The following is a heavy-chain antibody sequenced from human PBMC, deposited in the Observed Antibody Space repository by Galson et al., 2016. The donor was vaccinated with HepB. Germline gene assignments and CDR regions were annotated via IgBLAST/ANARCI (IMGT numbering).Heavy chain of an antibody. CDR1: GFTFSSYG. D-gene: IGHD2-2*01. V-gene: IGHV3-30*18. CDR2: ISYDGSNK. Sequence: SLRLSCAASGFTFSSYGMHWVRQAPGQGLEWVAFISYDGSNKKYADSVKGRFTISRDNSKETLYLQMNSLRAEDTAVYYCAKDGRIYCSSASCHDHFHYWGQGTLVTVSS. CDR3: AKDGRIYCSSASCHDHFHY. J-gene: IGHJ4*02.